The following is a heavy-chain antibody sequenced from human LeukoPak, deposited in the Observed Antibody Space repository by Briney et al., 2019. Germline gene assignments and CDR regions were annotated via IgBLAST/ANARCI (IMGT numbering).Heavy chain of an antibody. V-gene: IGHV1-69*13. J-gene: IGHJ5*02. CDR1: GGTFSSYA. CDR3: ASRTVGNWFDP. CDR2: IIPIFGTA. Sequence: RASVKVSCKASGGTFSSYAISWVRQAPGQGLEWMGGIIPIFGTANYALKFQGRVTITADESTSTAYMELSSLRSEDTAVCYCASRTVGNWFDPWGQGTLVTVSS. D-gene: IGHD4-11*01.